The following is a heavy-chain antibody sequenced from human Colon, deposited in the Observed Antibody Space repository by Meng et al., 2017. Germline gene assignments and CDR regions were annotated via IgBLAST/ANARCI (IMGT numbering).Heavy chain of an antibody. CDR3: ARDYWGSLDF. Sequence: QVQLQESGPGLVRPSATLPLICAVSGASVRSPDHQWGWVRQPPGKGLEWIGYARIDYANTNYNPSLKSRVNVSLDTSKNQFSLNVRSVTAADTAVYYCARDYWGSLDFWGQGILVTVSS. J-gene: IGHJ4*02. V-gene: IGHV4-61*08. CDR2: ARIDYANT. CDR1: GASVRSPDHQ. D-gene: IGHD3-16*01.